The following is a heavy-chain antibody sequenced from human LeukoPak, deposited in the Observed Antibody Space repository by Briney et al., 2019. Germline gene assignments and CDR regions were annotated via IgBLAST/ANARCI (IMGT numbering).Heavy chain of an antibody. CDR1: GFTFSSYA. CDR2: ISGSGGST. CDR3: AKDWETQRNGWLTRNWFDP. J-gene: IGHJ5*02. V-gene: IGHV3-23*01. D-gene: IGHD1-26*01. Sequence: GGSLRLSCAASGFTFSSYAMSWVRQAPGKGLEWVSAISGSGGSTYYADSVKGRFTISRDNSKNTLYLQMNSLRAEDTAVYYCAKDWETQRNGWLTRNWFDPWGQGTLVTVSS.